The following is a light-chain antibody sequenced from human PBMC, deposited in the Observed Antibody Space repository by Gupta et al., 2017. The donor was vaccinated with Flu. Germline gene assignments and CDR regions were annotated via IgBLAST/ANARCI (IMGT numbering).Light chain of an antibody. J-gene: IGKJ2*01. V-gene: IGKV2-30*01. CDR2: KVS. CDR3: MQCKHSLYT. Sequence: DAVMTQSPLSLPVTLGQPASMSCRSSQSLIYIDGNTYLSWFQQRPGQSPRRLIYKVSNRDSGVPDRFSGSGSGTDFTLKISRVEAEDVGVYYCMQCKHSLYTFGQGTKMEIK. CDR1: QSLIYIDGNTY.